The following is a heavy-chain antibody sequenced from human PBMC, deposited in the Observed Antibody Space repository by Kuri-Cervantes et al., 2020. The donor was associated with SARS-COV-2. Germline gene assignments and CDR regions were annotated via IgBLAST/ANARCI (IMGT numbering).Heavy chain of an antibody. V-gene: IGHV4-61*08. CDR1: GGSISSGGYY. Sequence: SETLSLTCTVSGGSISSGGYYWSWIRQHPGKGLEWIGYIYYSGSTNYNPSLKSRVTISVDTSKNQFSLKLSSVTAADTAVYYCASTPGYCSSTSCYFDYYYYMDAWGKGTTVNVSS. J-gene: IGHJ6*03. CDR3: ASTPGYCSSTSCYFDYYYYMDA. D-gene: IGHD2-2*01. CDR2: IYYSGST.